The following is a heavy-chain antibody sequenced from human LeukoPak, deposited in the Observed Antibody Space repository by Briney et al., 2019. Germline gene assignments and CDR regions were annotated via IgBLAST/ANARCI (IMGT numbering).Heavy chain of an antibody. CDR3: AKYVVVITNPFDY. J-gene: IGHJ4*02. CDR1: GFTFSGSA. V-gene: IGHV3-73*01. CDR2: IRSKANSYAT. Sequence: GGSLRLSCAASGFTFSGSAMHWVRQASGKGLEWVGRIRSKANSYATAYAASVKGRFTISRDNSKNTLYLQMNSLRAEDTAVYYCAKYVVVITNPFDYWGQGTLVTVSS. D-gene: IGHD3-22*01.